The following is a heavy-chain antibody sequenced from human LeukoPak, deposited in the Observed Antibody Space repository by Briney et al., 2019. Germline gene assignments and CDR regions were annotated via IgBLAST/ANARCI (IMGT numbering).Heavy chain of an antibody. Sequence: PGGSLRLSCGVSGITLSNYGMSWVRQAPGKGLEWVAGISDSGGRTNYADSVKGRFTISRDSPKNTLYLQMNSLRVEDTAVYFCAKRGVVIRVVLVGFHKEAYYFDSWGQGALVTVSS. J-gene: IGHJ4*02. CDR1: GITLSNYG. D-gene: IGHD3-10*01. V-gene: IGHV3-23*01. CDR2: ISDSGGRT. CDR3: AKRGVVIRVVLVGFHKEAYYFDS.